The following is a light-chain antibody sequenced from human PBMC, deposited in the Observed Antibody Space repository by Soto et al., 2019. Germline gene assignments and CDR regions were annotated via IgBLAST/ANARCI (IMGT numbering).Light chain of an antibody. Sequence: QSALTQPASVSGSPGQSITISCTGTSSDVGGYNYVSWYQQHPGKAHKLMIYEVSNRPIGVSNRFSGSKSGNTASLTISGLQAEDDADYYCSSYTSSSTYVFGTGTKLTVL. CDR3: SSYTSSSTYV. CDR1: SSDVGGYNY. V-gene: IGLV2-14*01. CDR2: EVS. J-gene: IGLJ1*01.